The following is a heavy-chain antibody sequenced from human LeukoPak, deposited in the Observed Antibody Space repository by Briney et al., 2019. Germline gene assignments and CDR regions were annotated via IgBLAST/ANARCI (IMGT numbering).Heavy chain of an antibody. J-gene: IGHJ4*02. CDR1: GFTFSNYE. CDR3: AREVYCGGDCYLFDY. CDR2: ISRSGSTI. V-gene: IGHV3-48*03. D-gene: IGHD2-21*02. Sequence: GGSLRLSCAASGFTFSNYEMNWVRQAPGKGLEWVSYISRSGSTIYYADSVKGRFTISRDNAKNSLYLQMNSLRAEDTAVYYCAREVYCGGDCYLFDYWGQGTLVTVSS.